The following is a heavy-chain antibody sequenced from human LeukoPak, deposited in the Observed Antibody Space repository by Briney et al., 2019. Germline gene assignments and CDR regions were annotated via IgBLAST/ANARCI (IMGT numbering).Heavy chain of an antibody. Sequence: PGGSLRLSCAASGFTVSSNYMNWVRQAPGKGLEWVSIIYSGGSTNYADSVKGRFTISRDNAKNSLYLQMNSLRAEDTAVYYCARDHKGTFDYWGQGTLVTVSS. CDR2: IYSGGST. CDR3: ARDHKGTFDY. CDR1: GFTVSSNY. J-gene: IGHJ4*02. V-gene: IGHV3-66*01.